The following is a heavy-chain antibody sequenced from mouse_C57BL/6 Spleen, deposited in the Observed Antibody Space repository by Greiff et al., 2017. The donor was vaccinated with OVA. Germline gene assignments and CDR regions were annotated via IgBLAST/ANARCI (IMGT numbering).Heavy chain of an antibody. J-gene: IGHJ4*01. CDR2: ISSGGSYT. CDR1: GFTFSSYG. Sequence: EVKVVESGGDLVKPGGSLKLSCAASGFTFSSYGMSWVRQTPDKRLEWVATISSGGSYTYYPDSVKGRFTISRDNAKNTLYLQMSSLKSEDTAMYYCARPPITTVGAPYYAMDYWGQGTSVTVSS. V-gene: IGHV5-6*01. CDR3: ARPPITTVGAPYYAMDY. D-gene: IGHD1-1*01.